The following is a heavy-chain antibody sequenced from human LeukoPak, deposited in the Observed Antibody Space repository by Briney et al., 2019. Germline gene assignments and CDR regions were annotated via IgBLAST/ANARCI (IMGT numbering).Heavy chain of an antibody. CDR2: IYYSGSI. J-gene: IGHJ4*02. V-gene: IGHV4-59*08. D-gene: IGHD5-24*01. CDR1: GGSISSYY. Sequence: SETLSLTCTVSGGSISSYYWSWIRQPPGKGLEWIGYIYYSGSINYNPSLKSQVTISLDTSKNKFSLKLSSVTAADTAVYYCARRSGDGYTHFDYWGQGTLVTVSS. CDR3: ARRSGDGYTHFDY.